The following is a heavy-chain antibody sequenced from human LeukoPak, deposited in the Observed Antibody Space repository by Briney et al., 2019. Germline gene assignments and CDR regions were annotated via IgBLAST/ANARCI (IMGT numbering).Heavy chain of an antibody. J-gene: IGHJ4*02. V-gene: IGHV3-53*04. CDR1: GFTVSTNY. D-gene: IGHD3-16*02. CDR2: IYSGGNT. Sequence: GGSLRLSCAASGFTVSTNYMNWVRQAPGKGLEWVSIIYSGGNTYYADSVEGRSTIPRHNSENTLYLQMNNLRAEDTAVYYCARGVFFDRWGQGTLVTVSS. CDR3: ARGVFFDR.